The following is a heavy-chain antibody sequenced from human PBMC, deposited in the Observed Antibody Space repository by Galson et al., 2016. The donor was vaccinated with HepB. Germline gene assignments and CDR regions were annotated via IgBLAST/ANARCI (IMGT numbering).Heavy chain of an antibody. V-gene: IGHV3-74*01. CDR3: VRVSGKSYYFYGMDV. J-gene: IGHJ6*02. D-gene: IGHD1-14*01. Sequence: LILSCAASGFTVSTNYMSWVRQGPGQGLVWVSRINSDVSSTSYADSVKGRFTISRDNAKKTMYLQMNGLRAEDTAVYYCVRVSGKSYYFYGMDVWGLGTLVTVSS. CDR2: INSDVSST. CDR1: GFTVSTNY.